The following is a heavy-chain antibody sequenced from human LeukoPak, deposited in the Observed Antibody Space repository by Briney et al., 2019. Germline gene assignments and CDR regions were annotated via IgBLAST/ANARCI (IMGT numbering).Heavy chain of an antibody. CDR1: GYTFTSYA. CDR2: INTNTGNP. Sequence: ASVKVSCKASGYTFTSYAMNWVRQAPGQGLEWMGWINTNTGNPTYAQGFTGRFVFSLDTSVSTAYLQISSLKAEDTAVYYCAREGYSYGFPSYYYYMDVWGKGTTVTVSS. V-gene: IGHV7-4-1*02. CDR3: AREGYSYGFPSYYYYMDV. D-gene: IGHD5-18*01. J-gene: IGHJ6*03.